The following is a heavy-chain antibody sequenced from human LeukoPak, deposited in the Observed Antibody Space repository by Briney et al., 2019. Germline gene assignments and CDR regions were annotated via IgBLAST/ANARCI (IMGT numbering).Heavy chain of an antibody. V-gene: IGHV5-51*01. D-gene: IGHD6-13*01. CDR3: SRRQGISWYIDY. CDR2: IYPGDSDT. CDR1: GYSFTSYW. J-gene: IGHJ4*02. Sequence: GESLKISCKGSGYSFTSYWVCWVRQMPEKGVEWMAIIYPGDSDTRYSPSFQGQVTISADKSISTAYLQWSSLKAADTAMYYGSRRQGISWYIDYWGQGTLVTVSS.